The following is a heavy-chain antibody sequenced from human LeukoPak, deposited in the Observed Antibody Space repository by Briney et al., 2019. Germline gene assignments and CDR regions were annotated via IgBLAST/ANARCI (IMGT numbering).Heavy chain of an antibody. Sequence: SETLSLTCTVSGASIIRSSYYWGCVRQPPGKGLEWIGSIFYTGTTSYNPSLKSRVTISVDTSKNQFSLKLSSVTAADTAVYYCARSDYKYYYDSSGYSYAFDIWGQGTMVTVSS. CDR2: IFYTGTT. V-gene: IGHV4-39*07. CDR1: GASIIRSSYY. D-gene: IGHD3-22*01. CDR3: ARSDYKYYYDSSGYSYAFDI. J-gene: IGHJ3*02.